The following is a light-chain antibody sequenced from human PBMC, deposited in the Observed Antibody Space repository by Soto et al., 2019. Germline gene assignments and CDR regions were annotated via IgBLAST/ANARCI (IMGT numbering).Light chain of an antibody. V-gene: IGKV3-20*01. Sequence: EIVLTQSPGTLSLSPGERATLSCRASQSVSSSYLAWYQQKPGQAPRLLIYGGSSRATGVPDRFSGSGSGTDFTLTISRLEPEDFAVYYCQQYGVSPRSFGQGTKVDIK. J-gene: IGKJ1*01. CDR3: QQYGVSPRS. CDR1: QSVSSSY. CDR2: GGS.